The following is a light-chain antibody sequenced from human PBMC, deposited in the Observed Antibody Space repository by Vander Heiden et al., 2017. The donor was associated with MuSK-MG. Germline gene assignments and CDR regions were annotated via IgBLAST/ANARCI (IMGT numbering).Light chain of an antibody. Sequence: SSQLTRPPSVSVSPGQTASITCSGDKLGDNSACWYQQKPGNSPVLVIYHDLNRPAGSPELFSGSNSGNTAPPTMGGTKAGDDDYYYSQEWNSNTVVFGGGTKRTVL. CDR2: HDL. CDR1: KLGDNS. J-gene: IGLJ2*01. CDR3: QEWNSNTVV. V-gene: IGLV3-1*01.